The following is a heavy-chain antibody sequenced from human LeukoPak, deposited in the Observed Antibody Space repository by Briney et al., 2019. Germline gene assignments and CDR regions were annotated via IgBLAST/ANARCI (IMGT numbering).Heavy chain of an antibody. V-gene: IGHV1-2*02. Sequence: ASVKVSCKASGYTFTGYYMHWVRQAPGQGLEWMGWINPNSGGTNYAQKFQGRVTMTRDTSISTAYMELSRLRSDDTAVYYCARDFRGYSGYEYGNWFDPWGQGTLVTVSS. J-gene: IGHJ5*02. CDR1: GYTFTGYY. D-gene: IGHD5-12*01. CDR3: ARDFRGYSGYEYGNWFDP. CDR2: INPNSGGT.